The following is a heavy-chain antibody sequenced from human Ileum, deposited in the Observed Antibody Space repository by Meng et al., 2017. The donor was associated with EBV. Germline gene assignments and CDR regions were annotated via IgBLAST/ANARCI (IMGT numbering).Heavy chain of an antibody. J-gene: IGHJ2*01. Sequence: QVQLPESGPGLGKPSQPLSLTCTVSGGSISSSNYYWSWIRQPPGKGLEWSGHIYNSGSTYYNPSLKSRITISVDTSKNQFSLKLSSVTAADTAVYYCARGQKGYFDLWGRGTLVTVSS. CDR1: GGSISSSNYY. V-gene: IGHV4-30-4*01. CDR3: ARGQKGYFDL. CDR2: IYNSGST.